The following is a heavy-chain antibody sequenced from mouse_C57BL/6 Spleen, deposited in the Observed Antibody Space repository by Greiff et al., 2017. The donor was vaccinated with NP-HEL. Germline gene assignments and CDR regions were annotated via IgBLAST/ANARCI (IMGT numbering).Heavy chain of an antibody. CDR1: GYTFTDYE. J-gene: IGHJ2*01. V-gene: IGHV1-15*01. CDR3: TREGAQAYYFDY. D-gene: IGHD3-2*02. CDR2: IDPETGGT. Sequence: VQLQQSGAELVRPGASVTLSCKASGYTFTDYEMHWVKQTPVHGLEWIGAIDPETGGTAYNQKFKGKAILTADKSSSTAYMELRSLTSEDSAVYYCTREGAQAYYFDYWGQGTTLTVSS.